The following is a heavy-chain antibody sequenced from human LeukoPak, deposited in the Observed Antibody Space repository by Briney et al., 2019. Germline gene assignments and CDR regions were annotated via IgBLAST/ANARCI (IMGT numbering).Heavy chain of an antibody. D-gene: IGHD3-22*01. V-gene: IGHV1-46*01. CDR1: GYTFTSYY. J-gene: IGHJ4*02. CDR2: INPSGGSA. Sequence: GASVKVSCKASGYTFTSYYMHWVRQAPGQGLEWMGIINPSGGSASYAQKFQGRVTMTRDTSTSTVYMELSSLRSEDTAVYYCARERVAVGSSGYPYYFDYWGQGTLVTVS. CDR3: ARERVAVGSSGYPYYFDY.